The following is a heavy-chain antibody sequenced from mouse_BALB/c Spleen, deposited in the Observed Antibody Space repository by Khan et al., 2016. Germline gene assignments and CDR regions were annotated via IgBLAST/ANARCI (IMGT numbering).Heavy chain of an antibody. D-gene: IGHD2-3*01. CDR1: GFTFTDYY. CDR3: ARDKTAGYCWYFDV. J-gene: IGHJ1*01. V-gene: IGHV7-3*02. Sequence: EVELVESGGGLVQPGGSLRLSCATSGFTFTDYYMSWVRQPPGKALEWLGFIRNKANGYTTDYSASVKGRFTISRDNSQSILYLQMNTLIAEYSATYYCARDKTAGYCWYFDVWGAGTTVTVSS. CDR2: IRNKANGYTT.